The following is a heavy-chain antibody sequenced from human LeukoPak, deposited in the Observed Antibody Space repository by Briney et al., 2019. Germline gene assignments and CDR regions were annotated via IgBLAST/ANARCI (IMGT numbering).Heavy chain of an antibody. J-gene: IGHJ5*02. Sequence: SSETLSVTCAVYGGSFSGYYWSWIRQPPGKGLEWIGEINHSGSTNYNPSLKSRVTISVDTSKNQFSLKLSSVTAADTAVYYCARGLVVDTAMVTRVNWFDPWGQGTLVTVSP. CDR2: INHSGST. CDR1: GGSFSGYY. CDR3: ARGLVVDTAMVTRVNWFDP. V-gene: IGHV4-34*01. D-gene: IGHD5-18*01.